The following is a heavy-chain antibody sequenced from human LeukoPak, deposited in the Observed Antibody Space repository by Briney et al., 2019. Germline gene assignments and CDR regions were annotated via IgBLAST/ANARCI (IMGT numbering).Heavy chain of an antibody. Sequence: PGGSLRLSCAASGFTFSSYWMHWVRQAPGKGLVWVSRINSDGSTTNYADSVKGRFTISRDNSKNTLYLQMNSLRAEDTAVYYCAKPGFMVRGVTAPGFQHWGQGTLVTVSS. J-gene: IGHJ1*01. CDR3: AKPGFMVRGVTAPGFQH. CDR2: INSDGSTT. D-gene: IGHD3-10*01. CDR1: GFTFSSYW. V-gene: IGHV3-74*01.